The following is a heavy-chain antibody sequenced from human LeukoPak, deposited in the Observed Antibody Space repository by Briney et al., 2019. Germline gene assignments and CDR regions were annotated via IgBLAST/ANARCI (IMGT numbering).Heavy chain of an antibody. Sequence: GGSLRLSCAASGFTFSSYWMSWVRQAPGKGLEWVANIKQDGSEKYYVDSVKGRFTISRDNSKNTLYLQMNSLRAEDTAVYYCAKGQTMTTVTTGIDYWGQGTLVTVSS. J-gene: IGHJ4*02. CDR3: AKGQTMTTVTTGIDY. V-gene: IGHV3-7*03. CDR2: IKQDGSEK. D-gene: IGHD4-11*01. CDR1: GFTFSSYW.